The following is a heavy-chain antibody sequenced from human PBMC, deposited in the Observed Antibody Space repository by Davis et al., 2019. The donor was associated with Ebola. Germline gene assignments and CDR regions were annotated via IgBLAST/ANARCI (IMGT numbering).Heavy chain of an antibody. D-gene: IGHD5-24*01. J-gene: IGHJ1*01. CDR3: ARGWLRAYFQH. CDR2: TYYSSKWYN. Sequence: HSQTLSLTCAISGDSVPGLSGAWNWTRQSPSRGLEWLGRTYYSSKWYNDYAASVKSRITINPDTSKNQFSLQLNSVTPEDTAVYYCARGWLRAYFQHWGQGTLVTVSS. CDR1: GDSVPGLSGA. V-gene: IGHV6-1*01.